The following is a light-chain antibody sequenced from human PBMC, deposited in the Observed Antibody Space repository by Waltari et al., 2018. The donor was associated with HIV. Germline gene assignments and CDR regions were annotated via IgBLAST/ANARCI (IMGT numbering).Light chain of an antibody. CDR2: EVS. V-gene: IGLV2-14*01. CDR1: RRYVGGSHS. CDR3: NSYTKNNTWV. J-gene: IGLJ3*02. Sequence: QSALTQPASVSGSPGQSITLSCTGTRRYVGGSHSVSWYQQYPGKAPKLRIYEVSNRPSGVSNRFSGSKSVSTASLTISGLQAEDEADYYCNSYTKNNTWVFGGGTKLTVL.